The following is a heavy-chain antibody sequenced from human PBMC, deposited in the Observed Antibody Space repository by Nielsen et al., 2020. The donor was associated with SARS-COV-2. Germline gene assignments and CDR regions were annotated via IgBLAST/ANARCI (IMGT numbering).Heavy chain of an antibody. J-gene: IGHJ2*01. V-gene: IGHV3-23*03. D-gene: IGHD6-19*01. CDR2: IYSGGSST. CDR3: AKDEVYSSGWNEYWYFDL. CDR1: GFTFSSYS. Sequence: GESLKISCAASGFTFSSYSMSWVRQAPGKGLEWVSVIYSGGSSTYYADSVKGRFTTSRDNSKNTLYLQMNSLRAEDTAVYYCAKDEVYSSGWNEYWYFDLWGRGTLVTVSS.